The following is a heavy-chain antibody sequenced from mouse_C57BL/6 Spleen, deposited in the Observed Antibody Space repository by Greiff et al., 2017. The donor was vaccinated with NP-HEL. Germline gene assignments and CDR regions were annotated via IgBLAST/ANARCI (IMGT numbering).Heavy chain of an antibody. Sequence: VQLQQSGAELVRPGSSVKLSCKASGYTFTSYWMHWVKQRPIQGLEWIGNIDPSDSETHYNQKFKDKATLTVDKSYSTAYMQLSSLTSEDSAVYYGARITTAGNYFDYWGQGTTLTVSS. CDR2: IDPSDSET. J-gene: IGHJ2*01. CDR1: GYTFTSYW. V-gene: IGHV1-52*01. D-gene: IGHD1-2*01. CDR3: ARITTAGNYFDY.